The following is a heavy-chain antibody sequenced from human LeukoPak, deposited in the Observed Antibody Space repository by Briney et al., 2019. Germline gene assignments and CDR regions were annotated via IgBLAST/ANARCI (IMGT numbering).Heavy chain of an antibody. D-gene: IGHD2/OR15-2a*01. Sequence: GGSLRLSCAASGFTFRNYGMHWVRQAPGKGLEWVAIIWYDGSDKYYADSVKGRFTISRDNSKNTLYLQMNSLRVEDTAVYYCVSFYEAYWGRGTLVTVSS. J-gene: IGHJ4*02. CDR3: VSFYEAY. CDR2: IWYDGSDK. CDR1: GFTFRNYG. V-gene: IGHV3-33*01.